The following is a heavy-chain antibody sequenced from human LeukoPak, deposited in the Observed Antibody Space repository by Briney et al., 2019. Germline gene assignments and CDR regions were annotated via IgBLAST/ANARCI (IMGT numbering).Heavy chain of an antibody. CDR2: INHSGST. V-gene: IGHV4-34*01. Sequence: SETLSLTCAVYGGSFSGYNWNWIRQPPGKGLEWIREINHSGSTNYNPSLKSRVTISVDTSKNQFSLKLSSVTAADTAVYYCARDNLVYYDSSGYYPFDYWGQGTLVTVSS. D-gene: IGHD3-22*01. CDR1: GGSFSGYN. CDR3: ARDNLVYYDSSGYYPFDY. J-gene: IGHJ4*02.